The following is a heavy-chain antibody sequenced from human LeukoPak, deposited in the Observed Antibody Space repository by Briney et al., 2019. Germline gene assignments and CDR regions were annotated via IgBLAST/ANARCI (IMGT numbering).Heavy chain of an antibody. CDR1: GGSISSSN. CDR3: ASEGSRPN. J-gene: IGHJ4*02. Sequence: GTLSLTCAVSGGSISSSNWWSWVRQAPGKGLEWVSYISSSGNTIYYADSVRGRFTLSRDNAKNSLYLQMNSLRAEDTALYYCASEGSRPNWGQGTLVTVSS. D-gene: IGHD3-10*01. V-gene: IGHV3-48*03. CDR2: ISSSGNTI.